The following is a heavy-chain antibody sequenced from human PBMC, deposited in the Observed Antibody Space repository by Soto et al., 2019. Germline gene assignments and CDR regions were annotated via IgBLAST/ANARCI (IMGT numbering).Heavy chain of an antibody. V-gene: IGHV3-7*05. CDR2: IKEDGSET. D-gene: IGHD3-16*01. CDR1: GFTFSTYW. Sequence: EVQLVESGGGLVQPGGSLRLSCAASGFTFSTYWMNWVRQAPGKGLEWVANIKEDGSETLYVDSVKGRFTISRDNAKNSLFLDMNSLRGEDTAVYYCARDWGAPGRGSALGYYYHFGMDVWGQGTTVTVPS. CDR3: ARDWGAPGRGSALGYYYHFGMDV. J-gene: IGHJ6*02.